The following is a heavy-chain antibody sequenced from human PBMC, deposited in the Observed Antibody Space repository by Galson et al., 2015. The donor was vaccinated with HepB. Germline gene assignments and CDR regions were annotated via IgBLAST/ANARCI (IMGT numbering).Heavy chain of an antibody. V-gene: IGHV3-23*01. CDR3: AKPIRRTVTTGAFDI. CDR2: ISGSGGST. J-gene: IGHJ3*02. Sequence: SLRLSCAASGFTFSSYAMSWVRQAPGKGLEWVSAISGSGGSTYYADSVKGRFTISRDNSKNTLYLQMNSLRAEDTALYYCAKPIRRTVTTGAFDIWGQGTMVTVSS. D-gene: IGHD4-17*01. CDR1: GFTFSSYA.